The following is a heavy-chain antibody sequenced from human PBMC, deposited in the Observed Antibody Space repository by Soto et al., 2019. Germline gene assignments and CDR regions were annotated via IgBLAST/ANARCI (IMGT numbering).Heavy chain of an antibody. V-gene: IGHV3-30*18. J-gene: IGHJ5*02. CDR2: ISYDGSNK. CDR3: AKDHGGAGGGFDP. CDR1: GFTFSSYG. Sequence: PGGSLRLSCAASGFTFSSYGMHWVRQAPGKGLEWVAVISYDGSNKYYADPVKGRFTISRDNSKNTLYLQMNSLRAEDTAVYYCAKDHGGAGGGFDPWGQGTLVTVSS. D-gene: IGHD3-16*01.